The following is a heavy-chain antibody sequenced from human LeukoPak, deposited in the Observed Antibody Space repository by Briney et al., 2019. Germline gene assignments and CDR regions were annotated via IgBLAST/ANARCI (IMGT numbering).Heavy chain of an antibody. D-gene: IGHD2-8*02. J-gene: IGHJ4*02. Sequence: PGGSLRLSCAASGFTFVNYAMSWVRQAPGKGLEWVSAVVGGGSTTFYADSVKGRFTISRDNSRNTVYLRINSLRAEDTAVYYCAKARQSTGWAYNDYWGQGTLVTVSS. CDR3: AKARQSTGWAYNDY. CDR2: VVGGGSTT. V-gene: IGHV3-23*01. CDR1: GFTFVNYA.